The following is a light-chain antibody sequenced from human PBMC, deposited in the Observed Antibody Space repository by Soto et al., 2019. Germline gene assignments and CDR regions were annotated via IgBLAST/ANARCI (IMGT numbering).Light chain of an antibody. CDR3: QQSYSLPFT. V-gene: IGKV1-9*01. J-gene: IGKJ4*01. CDR1: QGISSY. Sequence: IQLTQSPSSLSASVGDRVTITCRASQGISSYLAWYQQKPGKAPKLLIYAASTLQSGVPSRFSGSGSGTDFTLTISSLQPEDFATYYCQQSYSLPFTFGGGTKVDIK. CDR2: AAS.